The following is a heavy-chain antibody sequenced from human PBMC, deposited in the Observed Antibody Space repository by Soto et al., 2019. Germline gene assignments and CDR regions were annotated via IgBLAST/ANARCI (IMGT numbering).Heavy chain of an antibody. CDR1: GGTFSTYP. J-gene: IGHJ4*02. CDR3: AVGMCFGGSCYLDV. CDR2: ISPGIDIR. Sequence: QVQLVQSGAEVKKPGSSVKVSCKSSGGTFSTYPLYWVRQAPGQGLEWMGGISPGIDIRDYAQKFQGRVTITADESMSTVFMQLGTLISEDTALYYCAVGMCFGGSCYLDVWGQGTLVTVSS. V-gene: IGHV1-69*12. D-gene: IGHD2-15*01.